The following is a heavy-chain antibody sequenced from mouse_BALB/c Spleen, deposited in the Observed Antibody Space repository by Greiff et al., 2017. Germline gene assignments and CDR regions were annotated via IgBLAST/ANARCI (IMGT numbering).Heavy chain of an antibody. D-gene: IGHD2-4*01. V-gene: IGHV5-17*02. J-gene: IGHJ4*01. CDR3: ARSTMITTRAMDY. CDR2: ISSGSSTI. Sequence: EVKLVESGGGLVQPGGSRKLSCAASGFTFSSFGMHWVRQAPEKGLEWVAYISSGSSTIYYADTVKGRFTISRDNPKNTLFLQMTSLMSEDTAMYYCARSTMITTRAMDYWGQGTSVTVSS. CDR1: GFTFSSFG.